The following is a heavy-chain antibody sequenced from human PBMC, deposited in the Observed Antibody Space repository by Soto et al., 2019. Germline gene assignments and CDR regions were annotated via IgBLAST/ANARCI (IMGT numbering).Heavy chain of an antibody. Sequence: PGGSLRLSCAVSGFTFGTYWMHWVRQVPGKGLVWVARISSDGSGTSYADSVKGRFTISRDNAKNTLFLQMNSLGADDSGLYYCSRGERSHFDPWGPGTLVTVSS. CDR2: ISSDGSGT. D-gene: IGHD6-25*01. J-gene: IGHJ5*02. V-gene: IGHV3-74*01. CDR3: SRGERSHFDP. CDR1: GFTFGTYW.